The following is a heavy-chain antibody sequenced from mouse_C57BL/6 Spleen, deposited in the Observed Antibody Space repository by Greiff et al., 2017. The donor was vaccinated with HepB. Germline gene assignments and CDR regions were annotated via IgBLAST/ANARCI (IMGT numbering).Heavy chain of an antibody. CDR2: ISDGGSYT. D-gene: IGHD3-3*01. V-gene: IGHV5-4*01. J-gene: IGHJ3*01. CDR1: GFTFSSYA. Sequence: EVQGVESGGGLVKPGGSLKLSCAASGFTFSSYAMSWVRQTPDKRLEWVATISDGGSYTYYPDNVKGRFTISRDNAKNHLYLQMSHLKSEDTAMYYCARDEGTAWFAYWGQGTLVTVSA. CDR3: ARDEGTAWFAY.